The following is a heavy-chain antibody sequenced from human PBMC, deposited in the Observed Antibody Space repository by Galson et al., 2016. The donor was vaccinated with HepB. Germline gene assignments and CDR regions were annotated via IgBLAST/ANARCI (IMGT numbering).Heavy chain of an antibody. V-gene: IGHV4-4*02. Sequence: SETLSLTCGVSGDSISNNSWWSWVRQPPGKGLEWIGEVYHSGVTNVNPSLTSLKNRVIISVDKSTNHFSLKINSATSADTAVYFCARTRRNYPLGHFDYWGQGALVTVSS. J-gene: IGHJ4*02. CDR3: ARTRRNYPLGHFDY. CDR1: GDSISNNSW. CDR2: VYHSGVT. D-gene: IGHD1-7*01.